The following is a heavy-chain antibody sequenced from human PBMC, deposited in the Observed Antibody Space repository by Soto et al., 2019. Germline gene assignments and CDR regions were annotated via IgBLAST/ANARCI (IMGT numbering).Heavy chain of an antibody. V-gene: IGHV4-30-4*01. CDR3: ASGGSSNWFDP. J-gene: IGHJ5*02. D-gene: IGHD1-26*01. CDR1: SGSISSADYY. Sequence: VQLQESGPGLVKPSQTLSLTCTVSSGSISSADYYWSWIRKPPGKGLEWIVYIYYTGSAYYKPSLKSRVTMSVDTSKNQFSLKVTSVTAADTAVYYCASGGSSNWFDPWGQGTLVTVSS. CDR2: IYYTGSA.